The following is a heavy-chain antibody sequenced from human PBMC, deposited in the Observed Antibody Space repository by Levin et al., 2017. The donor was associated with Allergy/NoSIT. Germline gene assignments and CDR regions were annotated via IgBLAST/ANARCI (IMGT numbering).Heavy chain of an antibody. CDR3: ATYQIGVGGRGS. Sequence: SETLSLTCSVSDGSISDYHWSWFRQPPGKGLEWIGHRYDSQNTYYNPSLESRVTISVDTSKNQFSLEVTSVTVADTAVYYCATYQIGVGGRGSWGQGILVTVSS. J-gene: IGHJ5*02. CDR2: RYDSQNT. V-gene: IGHV4-59*12. D-gene: IGHD2-15*01. CDR1: DGSISDYH.